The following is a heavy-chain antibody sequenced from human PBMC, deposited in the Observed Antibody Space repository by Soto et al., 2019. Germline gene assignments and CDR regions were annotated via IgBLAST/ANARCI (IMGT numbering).Heavy chain of an antibody. CDR1: GFTFSSYG. Sequence: QVQLVESGGGVVQPGRSLRLSYAASGFTFSSYGMHWVRQAPGKGLEWVAVISYDGSNKYYADSVKGRFTISRDNSKNTLYLQMNSLRAEDTAVYYCAKDHLMTTVTTVGYWGQGTLVTVSS. D-gene: IGHD4-17*01. J-gene: IGHJ4*02. CDR2: ISYDGSNK. V-gene: IGHV3-30*18. CDR3: AKDHLMTTVTTVGY.